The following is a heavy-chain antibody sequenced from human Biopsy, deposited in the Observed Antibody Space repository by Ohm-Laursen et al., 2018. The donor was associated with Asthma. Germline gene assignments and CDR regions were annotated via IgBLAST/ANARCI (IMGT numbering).Heavy chain of an antibody. V-gene: IGHV4-4*01. Sequence: PGTLSLTWDVSGGSISVSNWWSWVRQPPGRGLEWIGQIYHLGNANYNPSLKSRVTMSVDKSKNQFSLKLTSVTAADTAVYFCARRWRSYDSSNYYLDQWGQGTLVTVSS. CDR2: IYHLGNA. D-gene: IGHD3-22*01. CDR1: GGSISVSNW. CDR3: ARRWRSYDSSNYYLDQ. J-gene: IGHJ4*02.